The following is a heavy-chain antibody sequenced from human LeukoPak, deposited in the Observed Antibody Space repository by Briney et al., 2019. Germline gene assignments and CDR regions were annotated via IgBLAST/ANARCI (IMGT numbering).Heavy chain of an antibody. J-gene: IGHJ4*02. D-gene: IGHD1-1*01. CDR2: ISSSSSTI. CDR3: ARGERDY. CDR1: GFTFSSYS. V-gene: IGHV3-48*04. Sequence: PGGSLRLSCAASGFTFSSYSMNWVRQAPGKGLEWVSYISSSSSTIYYADPVKGRFTISRDNAKNSLYLQMNSLRAEDTAVYYCARGERDYWGQGTLVTVSS.